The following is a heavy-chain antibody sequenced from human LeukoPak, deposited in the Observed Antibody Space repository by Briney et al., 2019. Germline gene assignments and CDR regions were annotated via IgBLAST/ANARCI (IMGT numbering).Heavy chain of an antibody. V-gene: IGHV1-2*02. D-gene: IGHD3-22*01. Sequence: XVXCKASXXXXXXXXXHWXXXAPGXXXXXXXXXNPNSGGTNYAQKFQGRVTMTRDTSISTAYMELSRLRSDDTAVYYCARDLLPHYYDSPAFVYWGQGTLVTVSS. CDR3: ARDLLPHYYDSPAFVY. CDR1: XXXXXXXX. J-gene: IGHJ4*02. CDR2: XNPNSGGT.